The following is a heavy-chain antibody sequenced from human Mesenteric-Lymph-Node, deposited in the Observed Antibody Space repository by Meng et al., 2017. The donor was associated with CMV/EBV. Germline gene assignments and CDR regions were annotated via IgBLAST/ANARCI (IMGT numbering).Heavy chain of an antibody. J-gene: IGHJ5*02. V-gene: IGHV3-30*04. D-gene: IGHD2-21*01. CDR3: AKSMGAYSNNWFDP. CDR1: GFTFSSYA. Sequence: GESLKISCAASGFTFSSYAMHWVRQAPGKGLEWVAVISYDGSNKYYADSVKGRFTISRDNSKKTLYLQMNGLRAEDTAVYYCAKSMGAYSNNWFDPWGQGTLVTSPQ. CDR2: ISYDGSNK.